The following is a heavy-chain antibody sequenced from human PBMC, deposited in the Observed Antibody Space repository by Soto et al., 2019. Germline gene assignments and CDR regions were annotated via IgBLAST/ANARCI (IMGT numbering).Heavy chain of an antibody. CDR1: GFTFSSYA. V-gene: IGHV3-64D*08. J-gene: IGHJ4*02. CDR3: ARGTPVDTAMGYFDY. Sequence: GGSLRLSCSASGFTFSSYAMHWVRQAPGKGLEYVSAISSNGGSTYYADSVKGRFTISRDNSKNTLYLQMSSLRSEDTAVYYCARGTPVDTAMGYFDYWGQGTLVT. D-gene: IGHD5-18*01. CDR2: ISSNGGST.